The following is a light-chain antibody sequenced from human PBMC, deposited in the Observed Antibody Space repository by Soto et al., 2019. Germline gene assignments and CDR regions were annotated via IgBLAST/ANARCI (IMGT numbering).Light chain of an antibody. CDR3: LQDSNYPLT. V-gene: IGKV1-6*01. CDR2: AAS. J-gene: IGKJ4*01. CDR1: QGIGSD. Sequence: AIQMTQSPSSLSASLGDRVTITCRASQGIGSDLGWYQQKPGKAPKLLIYAASNLQRDVPSRFSGTGSGTDFTLTISGLRPEDFATYYCLQDSNYPLTFGGGTKVEIK.